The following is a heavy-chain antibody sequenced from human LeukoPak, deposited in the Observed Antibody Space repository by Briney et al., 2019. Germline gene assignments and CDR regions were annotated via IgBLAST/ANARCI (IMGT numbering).Heavy chain of an antibody. CDR2: INHSGST. J-gene: IGHJ4*02. CDR3: ARSDSSGHYSDY. Sequence: SETLSLTCAVYGGSFSGYYWSWIRQPPGKGLEWIGEINHSGSTNYNPSLKSRVTISVDTSKNQFSLKLSSVTAADTAVYYCARSDSSGHYSDYWGLGTLVTVSS. V-gene: IGHV4-34*01. D-gene: IGHD3-22*01. CDR1: GGSFSGYY.